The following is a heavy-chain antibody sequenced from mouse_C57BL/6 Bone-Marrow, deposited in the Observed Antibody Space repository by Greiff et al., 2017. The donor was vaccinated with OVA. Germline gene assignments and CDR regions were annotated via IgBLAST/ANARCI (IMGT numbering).Heavy chain of an antibody. CDR3: ARGAQALDY. J-gene: IGHJ2*01. Sequence: EVNVVESGGGLVQPGGSLKLSCAASGFTFSDYYMYWVRQTPEKRLEWVAYISNGGGSTYYPDTVKGRFTISRDNAKNTLYLQMSRLKSEDTAMYYCARGAQALDYWGQGTTLTVSS. V-gene: IGHV5-12*01. CDR2: ISNGGGST. D-gene: IGHD3-2*02. CDR1: GFTFSDYY.